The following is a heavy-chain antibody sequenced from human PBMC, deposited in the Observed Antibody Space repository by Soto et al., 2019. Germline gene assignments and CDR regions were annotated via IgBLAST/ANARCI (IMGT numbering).Heavy chain of an antibody. CDR3: ANLGSWFDP. J-gene: IGHJ5*02. Sequence: GGSLRLSCAAFGFIFSNAWINWVRQAPGKGLEWVSGINSSGGSTYYADSVKGRFTISRDNSKNTLYLQMNSLRAEDTAVYYCANLGSWFDPWGQGTLVTVSS. V-gene: IGHV3-23*01. CDR1: GFIFSNAW. CDR2: INSSGGST.